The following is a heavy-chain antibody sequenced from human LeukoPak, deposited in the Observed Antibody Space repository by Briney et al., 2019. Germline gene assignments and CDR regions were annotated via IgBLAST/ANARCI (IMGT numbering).Heavy chain of an antibody. CDR2: ISGSGGST. CDR1: GFTFSSYA. J-gene: IGHJ4*02. V-gene: IGHV3-23*01. D-gene: IGHD4-17*01. CDR3: AKDSRGVTTVTTYLDY. Sequence: GGSLRLSCAASGFTFSSYAMSWVRQAPGKGLEWVSAISGSGGSTYYADSVKGRFTISRDNSKNTLYLQMNSLRAEDTAVYYCAKDSRGVTTVTTYLDYWGQGTLVTVSS.